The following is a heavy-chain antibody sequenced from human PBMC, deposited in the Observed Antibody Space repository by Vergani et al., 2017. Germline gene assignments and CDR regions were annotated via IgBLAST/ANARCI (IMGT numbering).Heavy chain of an antibody. Sequence: QVQLPESGPGLVKPSETLSLTCTVSGGSISSYYWSWIRQPAGKGLEWIGRIYTSGSTNYNPSLKSRVTISVDTSKNQFSLKLSSVTAADTAVYYCARGPEFWSGYPAEGPYDGMDVWGQGTTVTVSS. CDR1: GGSISSYY. CDR2: IYTSGST. J-gene: IGHJ6*02. CDR3: ARGPEFWSGYPAEGPYDGMDV. V-gene: IGHV4-4*07. D-gene: IGHD3-3*01.